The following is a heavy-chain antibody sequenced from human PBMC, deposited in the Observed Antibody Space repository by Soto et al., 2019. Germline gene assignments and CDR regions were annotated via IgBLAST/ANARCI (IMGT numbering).Heavy chain of an antibody. CDR1: GHSIETNYW. Sequence: QVQLQESGPGPGLVKPSGTLSLTCTVTGHSIETNYWWSWVRQSPGKGLEWIGEIYHSGSAIYNPSLKSRVRLSLDKSKNQFSLNVDSVTAADTAVYFCARSAILLGGSYRGLIRLHYFDSWGQGILVTVSS. J-gene: IGHJ4*02. D-gene: IGHD3-3*01. CDR3: ARSAILLGGSYRGLIRLHYFDS. V-gene: IGHV4-4*02. CDR2: IYHSGSA.